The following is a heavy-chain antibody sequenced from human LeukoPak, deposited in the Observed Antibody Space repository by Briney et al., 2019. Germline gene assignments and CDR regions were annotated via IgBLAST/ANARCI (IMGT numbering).Heavy chain of an antibody. CDR1: GYSFTNYW. J-gene: IGHJ3*01. V-gene: IGHV5-10-1*01. CDR2: LDLGDSAT. CDR3: AKPSAWSGYDF. D-gene: IGHD6-19*01. Sequence: GQSLTISCQASGYSFTNYWITWVRQVTVQGLDWMGCLDLGDSATNYGPSFQGHVIISADRSNTTAVLQYNRLEASDTALYYCAKPSAWSGYDFWGQGTMVIVFS.